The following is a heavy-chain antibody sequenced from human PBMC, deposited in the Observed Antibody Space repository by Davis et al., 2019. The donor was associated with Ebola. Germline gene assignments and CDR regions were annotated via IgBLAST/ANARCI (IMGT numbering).Heavy chain of an antibody. CDR1: GGPVSSGNYY. D-gene: IGHD1-26*01. V-gene: IGHV4-30-4*08. CDR2: TSNSGST. J-gene: IGHJ3*02. CDR3: ARGVSGSSGVAAYEI. Sequence: PSETLSLTCTVSGGPVSSGNYYWGWIRQPPGKGLEWIGYTSNSGSTYNNPSLMGRLTMSVDTSMNQFSLRLSSVTAADTAVYYCARGVSGSSGVAAYEIWGQGTLVTVSS.